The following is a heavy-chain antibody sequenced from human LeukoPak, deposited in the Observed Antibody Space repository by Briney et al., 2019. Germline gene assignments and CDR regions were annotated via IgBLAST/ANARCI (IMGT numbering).Heavy chain of an antibody. Sequence: PSQTLSLTCTVSGGSISSGSYYWSWIRQPAGKGLEWIGRIYTSGSTNYNPSLKSRVTISVGTSKNQFSLKLSSVTAADTAVYYCARDLVYWGQGTLVTVSS. CDR2: IYTSGST. J-gene: IGHJ4*02. CDR1: GGSISSGSYY. V-gene: IGHV4-61*02. CDR3: ARDLVY.